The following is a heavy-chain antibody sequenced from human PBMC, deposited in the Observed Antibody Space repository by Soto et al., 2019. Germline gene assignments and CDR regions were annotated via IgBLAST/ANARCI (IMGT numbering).Heavy chain of an antibody. V-gene: IGHV4-34*01. J-gene: IGHJ6*03. D-gene: IGHD2-2*01. CDR1: GGSFSGYY. CDR2: INHSGST. Sequence: QVQLQQWGAGLLKPSETLSLTCAVYGGSFSGYYWSWIRQPPGKGLEWIGEINHSGSTNYNPSLKSRVTISVDPSKNPFSLKLSSVTAADTAVYYWARGRLGCCSSSSCARPYYYYYIDVLGKGTTLTVSS. CDR3: ARGRLGCCSSSSCARPYYYYYIDV.